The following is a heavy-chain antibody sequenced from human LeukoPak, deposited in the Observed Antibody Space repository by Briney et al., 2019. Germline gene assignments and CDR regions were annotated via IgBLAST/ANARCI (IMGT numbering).Heavy chain of an antibody. CDR1: GITLSNYG. CDR2: ISGSGGGT. J-gene: IGHJ4*02. V-gene: IGHV3-23*01. Sequence: GGSLRLSCEASGITLSNYGMSWVRQAPGKGLEWVAGISGSGGGTNYADSVKGRFTISRDNSKNTLYLQMNSLRAEDTAVYFCAKRGVVIRVILVGFHKEAYYFDSWGQGALVTVSS. CDR3: AKRGVVIRVILVGFHKEAYYFDS. D-gene: IGHD3-22*01.